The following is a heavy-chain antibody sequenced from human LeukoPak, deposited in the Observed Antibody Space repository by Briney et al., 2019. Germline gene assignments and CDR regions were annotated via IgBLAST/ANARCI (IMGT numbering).Heavy chain of an antibody. CDR2: ISWNSGSI. CDR1: GFTFDDYA. V-gene: IGHV3-9*01. D-gene: IGHD4-17*01. CDR3: AKGDSHSDYGYFDY. Sequence: PGGSLRLSCAASGFTFDDYAMHWVRQAPGKGLEWVSGISWNSGSIGYADSVKGRFTISRDNAKNSLYLQMNSLRAEDTALYYCAKGDSHSDYGYFDYWGQGTLVTVSS. J-gene: IGHJ4*02.